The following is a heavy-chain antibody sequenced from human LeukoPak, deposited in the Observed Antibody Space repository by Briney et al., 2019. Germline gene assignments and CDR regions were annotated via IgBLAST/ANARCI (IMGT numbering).Heavy chain of an antibody. CDR1: GYSISSGYY. CDR2: IYHSGST. J-gene: IGHJ4*02. V-gene: IGHV4-38-2*01. D-gene: IGHD1-26*01. Sequence: SSETLSLTCAVSGYSISSGYYWGWIRQPPGKGLEWIGSIYHSGSTYYNPSLKSRVTISVDTSKNQFSLKLSSVTAADTAVYYCARGHSGSYFDYWGQGTLVTVSS. CDR3: ARGHSGSYFDY.